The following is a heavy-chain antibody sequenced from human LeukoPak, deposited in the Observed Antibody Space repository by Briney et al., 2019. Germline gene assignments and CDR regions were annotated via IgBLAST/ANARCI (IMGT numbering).Heavy chain of an antibody. J-gene: IGHJ4*02. Sequence: GASVKVSCKASGYTFTSYDINWVRQAPGQGLEWMGWVSAYDGNTNYAQKLQGRLTMTTDRSTSTAYMELRSLRSDDTAMYYCARSFARDSDILTGYYIGDYWGQGTLVTVSS. CDR3: ARSFARDSDILTGYYIGDY. V-gene: IGHV1-18*01. D-gene: IGHD3-9*01. CDR1: GYTFTSYD. CDR2: VSAYDGNT.